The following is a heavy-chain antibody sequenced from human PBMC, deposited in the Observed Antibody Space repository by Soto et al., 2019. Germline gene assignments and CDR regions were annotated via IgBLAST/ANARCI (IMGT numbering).Heavy chain of an antibody. D-gene: IGHD2-8*01. Sequence: QVQLEQSGAEVKKPGSSVKVSCKASGGTFRTAAISWVRQAPGQGLEWMGGIMPVFRTPDYAQKFQGRVTITADESTNTAYMELSGLRSDDTAVYYCARDNDRPQLGGNYYYILYVWGQGTTITVSS. CDR2: IMPVFRTP. CDR3: ARDNDRPQLGGNYYYILYV. J-gene: IGHJ6*02. CDR1: GGTFRTAA. V-gene: IGHV1-69*12.